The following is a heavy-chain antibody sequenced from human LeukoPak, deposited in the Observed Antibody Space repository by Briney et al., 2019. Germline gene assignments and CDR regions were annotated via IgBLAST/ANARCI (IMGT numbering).Heavy chain of an antibody. D-gene: IGHD3-22*01. CDR2: TSPIFGSA. J-gene: IGHJ3*01. CDR3: ARALFHFDGSGFSMDSFDV. V-gene: IGHV1-69*13. CDR1: GGTFSSHA. Sequence: GASVKVSCKASGGTFSSHAVSWGRQAPGQGVEWMCGTSPIFGSAEYVQRLQERLTISPDDSTRAAYMRISRLRAEATAVYYCARALFHFDGSGFSMDSFDVWGQATMVTVSS.